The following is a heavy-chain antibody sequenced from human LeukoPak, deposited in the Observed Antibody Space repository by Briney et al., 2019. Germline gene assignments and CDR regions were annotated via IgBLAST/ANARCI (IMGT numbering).Heavy chain of an antibody. J-gene: IGHJ4*02. D-gene: IGHD6-13*01. CDR3: ARDRIRQIAAAGASSY. CDR2: INTNTGNP. Sequence: GASVKVSCKASGYTFTSYAMNWVRQAPGQGLEWMGWINTNTGNPTYAQGFTGRFVFSLDTSVSTAYLQISSLKAEDTAVYYCARDRIRQIAAAGASSYWGQGTLVTVSS. V-gene: IGHV7-4-1*02. CDR1: GYTFTSYA.